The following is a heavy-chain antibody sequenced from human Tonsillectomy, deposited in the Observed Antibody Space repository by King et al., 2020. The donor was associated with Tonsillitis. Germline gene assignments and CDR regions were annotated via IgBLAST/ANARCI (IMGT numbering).Heavy chain of an antibody. CDR1: GFTFSDYY. Sequence: VQLVESGGGLVKPGGSLRLSCAASGFTFSDYYMSWIRQAPGKGLEWVSYISSSGSTIYYADSVKGRFTISRDNAKNSLYLQMNSLRAEDTAVYYCARDVVVVVAATRYYYYGMDVWGQGTTVTVSS. CDR3: ARDVVVVVAATRYYYYGMDV. D-gene: IGHD2-15*01. J-gene: IGHJ6*02. CDR2: ISSSGSTI. V-gene: IGHV3-11*01.